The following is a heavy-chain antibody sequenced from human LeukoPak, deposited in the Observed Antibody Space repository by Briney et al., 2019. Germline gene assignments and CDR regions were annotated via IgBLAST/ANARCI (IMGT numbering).Heavy chain of an antibody. Sequence: GASVKVSCKASGGTFSGYAISWVRQAPGQGLEWMGRIIPIFGTANYAQKFQGRVTITTDESTSTAYMELSSLRSEDTAVYYCARDQLDIVVVPAAMRDYYYYMDVWGKGTTVTVSS. J-gene: IGHJ6*03. V-gene: IGHV1-69*05. CDR3: ARDQLDIVVVPAAMRDYYYYMDV. CDR2: IIPIFGTA. D-gene: IGHD2-2*03. CDR1: GGTFSGYA.